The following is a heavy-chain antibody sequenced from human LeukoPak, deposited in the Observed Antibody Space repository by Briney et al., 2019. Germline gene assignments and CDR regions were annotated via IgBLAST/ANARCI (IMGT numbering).Heavy chain of an antibody. Sequence: AGGSLRLSCAASGFTFSSYEMNWVRQAPGKGLEWVSSISSSSSYIYYADSVKGRFTISRDNAKNSLYLQMNSLRAEDTAVYYCARDHVALRYFDWSPAYAFDIWGQGTTVTVSS. J-gene: IGHJ3*02. CDR1: GFTFSSYE. CDR2: ISSSSSYI. CDR3: ARDHVALRYFDWSPAYAFDI. D-gene: IGHD3-9*01. V-gene: IGHV3-21*01.